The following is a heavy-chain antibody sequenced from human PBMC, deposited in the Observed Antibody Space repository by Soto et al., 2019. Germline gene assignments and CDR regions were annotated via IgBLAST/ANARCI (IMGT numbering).Heavy chain of an antibody. CDR1: GYSFTSYW. CDR2: VDPSDSYT. J-gene: IGHJ6*02. CDR3: ARRGGRVGKKDYYYGMDV. Sequence: GESLKISCKGSGYSFTSYWISWVRQMPGKGLEWMGRVDPSDSYTNYSPSFQGHVTISADKSISTAYLQWSSLKASDTAMYYCARRGGRVGKKDYYYGMDVWGQGTTVTVSS. V-gene: IGHV5-10-1*01. D-gene: IGHD1-26*01.